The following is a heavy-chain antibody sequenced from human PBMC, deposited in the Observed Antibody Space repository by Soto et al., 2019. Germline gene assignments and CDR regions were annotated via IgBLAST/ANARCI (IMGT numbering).Heavy chain of an antibody. CDR1: GGSISSYY. CDR2: IYYSGST. CDR3: ASERSGLYGDYYIDF. D-gene: IGHD4-17*01. Sequence: SETLSLTCTVSGGSISSYYWSWIRQPPGKGLEWIGYIYYSGSTNYNPSLKSRVTISVDTSKNQFSLKLSSVTAADTAVYYCASERSGLYGDYYIDFPGQGILVTVSS. J-gene: IGHJ4*02. V-gene: IGHV4-59*01.